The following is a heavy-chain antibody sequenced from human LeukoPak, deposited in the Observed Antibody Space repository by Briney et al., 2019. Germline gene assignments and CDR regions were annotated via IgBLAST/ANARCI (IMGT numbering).Heavy chain of an antibody. CDR1: GFTFSSCA. J-gene: IGHJ3*02. Sequence: GGSLRLSRAASGFTFSSCAMSWVRQAPGKGLEWVSAISGSGGSTYYADSVKGRFTISRDNAKNSLYLQMNSLRAEDTAVYYCARDGSGSYLVSAFDIWGQGTMVTVSS. D-gene: IGHD3-10*01. CDR3: ARDGSGSYLVSAFDI. CDR2: ISGSGGST. V-gene: IGHV3-23*01.